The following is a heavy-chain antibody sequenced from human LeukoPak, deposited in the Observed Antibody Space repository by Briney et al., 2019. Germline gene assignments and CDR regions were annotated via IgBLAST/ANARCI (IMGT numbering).Heavy chain of an antibody. D-gene: IGHD6-19*01. CDR3: AKDGPSSGWSRGDFDY. CDR1: GFTFSSYA. Sequence: PGGSLRLSCAASGFTFSSYAMSWVRQAPGKGLEWVSSISGSGVSTFYADSVKGWFTISRDNSENTLFLRLNSLRAEDTALYYCAKDGPSSGWSRGDFDYWGQGSLVTVSS. CDR2: ISGSGVST. J-gene: IGHJ4*02. V-gene: IGHV3-23*01.